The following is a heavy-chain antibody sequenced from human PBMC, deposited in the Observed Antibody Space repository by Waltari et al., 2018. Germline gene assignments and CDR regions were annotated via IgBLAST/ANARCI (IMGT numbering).Heavy chain of an antibody. CDR3: ARANYGDYDY. CDR2: IKQDGSEK. J-gene: IGHJ4*02. D-gene: IGHD4-17*01. V-gene: IGHV3-7*04. CDR1: GFTFSRYW. Sequence: EVQLVESGGGLVQPGGSLRLSCAASGFTFSRYWISWVRQAPGKGLEWVANIKQDGSEKYYVDSVKGRFTISRDNAKNSLYLQMNSLRAEDTAVYYCARANYGDYDYWGQGTLVTVSS.